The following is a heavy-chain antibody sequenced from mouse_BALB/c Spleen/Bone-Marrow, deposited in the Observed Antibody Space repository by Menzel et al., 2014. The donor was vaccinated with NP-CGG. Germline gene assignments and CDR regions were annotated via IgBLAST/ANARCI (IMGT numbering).Heavy chain of an antibody. J-gene: IGHJ2*01. CDR3: ARLGYYGYHDN. CDR2: INPGSSTI. D-gene: IGHD1-2*01. Sequence: EVKLQESGGGLVQPGGSLNLACVASGFDFGRYWMSWARQAPGKGLEWIGEINPGSSTINYSPSLKDKFIMSRDNAKNTLYLQMRKVRSEDTALYYCARLGYYGYHDNWGKGTTLTVSS. CDR1: GFDFGRYW. V-gene: IGHV4-2*02.